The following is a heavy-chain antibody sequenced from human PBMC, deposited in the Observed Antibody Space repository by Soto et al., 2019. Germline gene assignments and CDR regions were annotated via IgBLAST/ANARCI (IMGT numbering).Heavy chain of an antibody. CDR1: GFTFRTSG. CDR3: VKDVGIAVALDS. J-gene: IGHJ4*02. D-gene: IGHD6-19*01. V-gene: IGHV3-30*18. Sequence: LRLSCVGSGFTFRTSGMHWVRQAPGKGLEWVAVALNDGSSKFYADSVKGRFTISRDDSKNTLYLEMNRLRAEDTAVYYCVKDVGIAVALDSWGPGTMVTVSS. CDR2: ALNDGSSK.